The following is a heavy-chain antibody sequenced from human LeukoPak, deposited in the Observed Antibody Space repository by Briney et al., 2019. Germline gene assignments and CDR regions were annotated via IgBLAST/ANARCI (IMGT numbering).Heavy chain of an antibody. CDR1: GYTFTSYD. D-gene: IGHD3-16*02. Sequence: ASVKVSCKASGYTFTSYDINWVRQATGQGLEWMGWMNPNSGNTGCAQKFQGRVTMTRNTSISTAYMELSSLRSEDTAVYYCARENYDYVWGSYRWTNRFDPWGQGTLVTVSS. CDR2: MNPNSGNT. CDR3: ARENYDYVWGSYRWTNRFDP. J-gene: IGHJ5*02. V-gene: IGHV1-8*01.